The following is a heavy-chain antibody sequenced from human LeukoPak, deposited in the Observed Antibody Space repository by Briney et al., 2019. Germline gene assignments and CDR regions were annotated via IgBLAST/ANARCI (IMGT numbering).Heavy chain of an antibody. J-gene: IGHJ5*02. V-gene: IGHV3-23*01. Sequence: GGSLRLSCAASGFTFSGYALSWVRQAPGNGLEWVSGISGSGGSTYYADSVKGRFTVSRDNSKNMLYLQMNSLRAEDTAVYYCAKGDGDNYDNWFDPWGQGTLVTVSS. CDR1: GFTFSGYA. CDR2: ISGSGGST. CDR3: AKGDGDNYDNWFDP. D-gene: IGHD5-24*01.